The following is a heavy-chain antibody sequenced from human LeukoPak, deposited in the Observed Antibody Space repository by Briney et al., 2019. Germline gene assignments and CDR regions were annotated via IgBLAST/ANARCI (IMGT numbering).Heavy chain of an antibody. V-gene: IGHV4-59*01. CDR1: GGSISSYY. J-gene: IGHJ5*02. Sequence: SETLSLTCTVSGGSISSYYWSWIRQPPGKGLEWIGYIYYSGSTKYNPSLKSRVTISVDTSKNQFSLKVSSVTAADTAVYYCAKGGASSQWFDPWGQGTLATVSS. D-gene: IGHD2-2*01. CDR2: IYYSGST. CDR3: AKGGASSQWFDP.